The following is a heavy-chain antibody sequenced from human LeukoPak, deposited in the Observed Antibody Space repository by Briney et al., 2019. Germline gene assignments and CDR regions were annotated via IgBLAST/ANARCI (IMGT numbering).Heavy chain of an antibody. CDR3: ARASPYGGNYFDY. CDR2: IHFDGGYK. V-gene: IGHV3-30*02. CDR1: GFTFSSYG. Sequence: GGSLRLSCAASGFTFSSYGMHWVRQAPGKGLEWVAPIHFDGGYKYNADSVKGRFTISRDNSKSTLYLQMNGLTAEDTAVYYCARASPYGGNYFDYWGQGTLVTVSS. J-gene: IGHJ4*02. D-gene: IGHD4-23*01.